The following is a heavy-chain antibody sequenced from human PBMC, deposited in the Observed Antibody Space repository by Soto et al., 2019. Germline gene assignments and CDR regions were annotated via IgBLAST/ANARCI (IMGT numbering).Heavy chain of an antibody. Sequence: GSLRLSCAASGFTFSSFDMHWVRQPIGKGLEWVSTIGTVGDTYYPVSVKGRFTISRENAKNSLSLQMNSLRAGDTAVYYCVRGQEVGAHFFDSWGQGTLVTVSS. CDR1: GFTFSSFD. D-gene: IGHD2-15*01. CDR3: VRGQEVGAHFFDS. J-gene: IGHJ4*02. CDR2: IGTVGDT. V-gene: IGHV3-13*01.